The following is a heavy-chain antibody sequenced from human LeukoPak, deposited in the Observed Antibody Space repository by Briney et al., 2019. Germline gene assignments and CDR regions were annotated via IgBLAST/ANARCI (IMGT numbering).Heavy chain of an antibody. CDR2: ITRSSNYK. Sequence: GGSLRLSCAASAFTFSSYTIDWLRPAQGQGLEWVSSITRSSNYKYYADSVKGRFTISGDNAKNSLYLQMNSLGAEDTAVYYCAKGDLTFGGIIVTYWGQGTLVTVSS. D-gene: IGHD3-16*02. CDR3: AKGDLTFGGIIVTY. V-gene: IGHV3-21*01. J-gene: IGHJ4*02. CDR1: AFTFSSYT.